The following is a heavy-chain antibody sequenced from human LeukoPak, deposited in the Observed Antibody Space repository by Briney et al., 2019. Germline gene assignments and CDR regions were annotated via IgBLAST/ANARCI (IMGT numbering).Heavy chain of an antibody. CDR1: GDSVSSNSAA. CDR2: TYYRSKWYN. V-gene: IGHV6-1*01. D-gene: IGHD3-22*01. Sequence: SQTLSLTCAISGDSVSSNSAAWNWIRQSPSRGLEWLGRTYYRSKWYNDYAVSVKSRITINPGTSKNQFSLQLNSVTPEDTAVYYCARVGFYDSSGYLHYYFDYWGQGTLVTVSS. J-gene: IGHJ4*02. CDR3: ARVGFYDSSGYLHYYFDY.